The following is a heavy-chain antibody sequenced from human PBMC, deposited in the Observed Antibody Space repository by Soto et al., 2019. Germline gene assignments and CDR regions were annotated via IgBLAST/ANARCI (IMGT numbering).Heavy chain of an antibody. CDR2: IKSKTDGGTT. J-gene: IGHJ6*02. V-gene: IGHV3-15*07. Sequence: PGGSLRLSSAASGLTFSNAWMNWVRQAPGKGLEWVGRIKSKTDGGTTDYAAPVKGRFTISRDDSKNTLYLQMNSLKTEDTAVYYCTTGHDPQYSSYGMDVWVQGTTVTVSS. CDR3: TTGHDPQYSSYGMDV. CDR1: GLTFSNAW.